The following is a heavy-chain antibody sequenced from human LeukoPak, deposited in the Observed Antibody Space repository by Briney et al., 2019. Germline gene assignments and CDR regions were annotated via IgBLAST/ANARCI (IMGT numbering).Heavy chain of an antibody. CDR2: ISSSRSYI. CDR1: GFTFSNYN. CDR3: ARARLAVSGNYFEN. D-gene: IGHD6-19*01. V-gene: IGHV3-21*01. J-gene: IGHJ4*02. Sequence: GGSLRLSCAASGFTFSNYNMNWVRQAPGKGLEWVSSISSSRSYIYYADSLKGRFTISRDNAKNSLYLQMNSLRVEDTAVYHCARARLAVSGNYFENWGQGTLVTVSS.